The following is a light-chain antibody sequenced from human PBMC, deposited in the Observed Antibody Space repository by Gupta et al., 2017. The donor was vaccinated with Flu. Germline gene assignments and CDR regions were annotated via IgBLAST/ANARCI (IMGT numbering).Light chain of an antibody. CDR2: NNT. V-gene: IGLV1-40*01. CDR1: TSNLGAGYD. J-gene: IGLJ2*01. Sequence: QSILTQPPSVSGAPGQRITISCTGTTSNLGAGYDVHWYQQDAETALNLLVYNNTNRPAGAPDRFSGSKSGDSASLVISGHEAEDDADYYCQACASSSSVVFGGGTKLTVL. CDR3: QACASSSSVV.